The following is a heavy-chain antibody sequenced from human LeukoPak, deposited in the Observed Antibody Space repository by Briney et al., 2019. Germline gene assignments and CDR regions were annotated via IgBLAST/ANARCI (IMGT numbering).Heavy chain of an antibody. D-gene: IGHD3-22*01. V-gene: IGHV4-4*02. CDR2: IYHSGST. J-gene: IGHJ5*02. CDR1: GGSISSSNW. CDR3: AREGIGYYDSSGYNWSDP. Sequence: SGTLSLTCAVSGGSISSSNWWSWVRQPPGKGLEWIGEIYHSGSTNYNPSLKSRVTISVDKSKNQFSLKLSSVTAADTAVYYCAREGIGYYDSSGYNWSDPWGQGTLVTVSS.